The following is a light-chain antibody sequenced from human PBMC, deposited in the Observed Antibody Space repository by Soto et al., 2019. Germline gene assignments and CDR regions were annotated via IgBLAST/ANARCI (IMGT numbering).Light chain of an antibody. J-gene: IGLJ7*01. CDR3: EAWDDSLSGPV. V-gene: IGLV1-47*01. Sequence: QSVLTQPPSASGTPGQRVTISCSGSSSNIGSNYVYWYQQLPGTAPKLLIYRNNQRPSGVPDRFSGSKSGTSASLTISGLRSEDEADYYCEAWDDSLSGPVFGGETQLTVL. CDR2: RNN. CDR1: SSNIGSNY.